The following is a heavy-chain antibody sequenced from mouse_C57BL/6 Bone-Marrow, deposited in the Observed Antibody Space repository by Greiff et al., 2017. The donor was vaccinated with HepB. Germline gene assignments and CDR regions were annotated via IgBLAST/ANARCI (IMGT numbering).Heavy chain of an antibody. Sequence: EVKLQESGGGLVQPGGSLKLSCAASGFTFSDYGMAWVRQAPGKGPEWVAFISNLAYSIYYADTVTGRFTISRENAKNTLYLEMSSLRSEDTAMYYCARQRMGTYAMDYWGQGTSVTVSS. J-gene: IGHJ4*01. CDR1: GFTFSDYG. D-gene: IGHD2-3*01. CDR2: ISNLAYSI. V-gene: IGHV5-15*01. CDR3: ARQRMGTYAMDY.